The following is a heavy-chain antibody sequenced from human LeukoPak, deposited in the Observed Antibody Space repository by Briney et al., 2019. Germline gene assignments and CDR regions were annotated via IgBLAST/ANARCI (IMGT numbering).Heavy chain of an antibody. J-gene: IGHJ4*02. CDR1: GYTFTSYG. D-gene: IGHD6-19*01. Sequence: ASVKVSCKASGYTFTSYGISWVRQAPGQGLEWMGWISAYNGNTNYAQKLQGRVAMTTDTSTSTAYMELRCLRSDDTAVYYCAGGAVAGPFGYWGQGTLVTVSS. CDR3: AGGAVAGPFGY. V-gene: IGHV1-18*01. CDR2: ISAYNGNT.